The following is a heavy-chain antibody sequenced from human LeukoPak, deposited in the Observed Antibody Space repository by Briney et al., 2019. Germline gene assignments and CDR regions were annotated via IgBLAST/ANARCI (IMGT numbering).Heavy chain of an antibody. D-gene: IGHD5-18*01. Sequence: GGSLRLSCAVSGFTFSSYWMHWVRQAPGKGLVWVSRINRDGSSTSYADSVKRRFTISRDNTNNTLHLQMNSLRAEDTAVYYCAGGGYTYGLYWGQGDLVTVSS. CDR3: AGGGYTYGLY. CDR2: INRDGSST. J-gene: IGHJ4*02. CDR1: GFTFSSYW. V-gene: IGHV3-74*01.